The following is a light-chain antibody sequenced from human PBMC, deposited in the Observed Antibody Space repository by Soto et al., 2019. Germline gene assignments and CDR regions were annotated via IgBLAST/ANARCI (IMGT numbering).Light chain of an antibody. CDR1: QSVSSSY. Sequence: EMGLTQSPGTLSLSPGERATLSCSASQSVSSSYLAWYQKKPGQAPRLLIYGASSRATGIPDRFSGSGSGTDFTLTISRLEPEDFAVYYCQQYGSSRWTFGQGTKVDIK. V-gene: IGKV3-20*01. J-gene: IGKJ1*01. CDR3: QQYGSSRWT. CDR2: GAS.